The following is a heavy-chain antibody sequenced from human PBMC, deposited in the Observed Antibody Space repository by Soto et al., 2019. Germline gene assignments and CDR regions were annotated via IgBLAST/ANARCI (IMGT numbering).Heavy chain of an antibody. J-gene: IGHJ6*02. CDR3: ARHIGGSSYGMDV. CDR2: INHSGST. Sequence: SETLSLTCAVYGGSFSGYYWSWIRQPPGKGLEWIGEINHSGSTNYNPSLKSRVTRSVDTSKNQFYLQWSSLKASDTAMYYCARHIGGSSYGMDVWGQGTTVTVSS. V-gene: IGHV4-34*01. D-gene: IGHD5-12*01. CDR1: GGSFSGYY.